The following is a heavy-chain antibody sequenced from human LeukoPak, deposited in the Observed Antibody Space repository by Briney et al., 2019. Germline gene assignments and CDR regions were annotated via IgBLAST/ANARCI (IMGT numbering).Heavy chain of an antibody. CDR3: ARDPSELRYFDWLTLNWFDP. D-gene: IGHD3-9*01. V-gene: IGHV4-39*07. Sequence: SETLSLTCTVSGGSISSSSYYWGWIRQPPGKGLEWIGSIYYSGSTYYNPSLKSRVTISVDTSKNQFSLKLSSVTAADTAVYYCARDPSELRYFDWLTLNWFDPWGQGTLVTVSS. CDR1: GGSISSSSYY. CDR2: IYYSGST. J-gene: IGHJ5*02.